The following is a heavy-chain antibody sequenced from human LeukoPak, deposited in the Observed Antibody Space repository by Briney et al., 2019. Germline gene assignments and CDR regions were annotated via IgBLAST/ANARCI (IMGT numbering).Heavy chain of an antibody. Sequence: PSETLSLTCTVSGGSISSYYWSWIRQPPGKGLEWIGYIYYSGSTNYNPSLKSRVTISVDTSKNQFSLKLSSVTAADTAVYYCARVGGSGWYGLDYWGQGTLVTVSS. J-gene: IGHJ4*02. CDR2: IYYSGST. CDR3: ARVGGSGWYGLDY. V-gene: IGHV4-59*01. CDR1: GGSISSYY. D-gene: IGHD6-19*01.